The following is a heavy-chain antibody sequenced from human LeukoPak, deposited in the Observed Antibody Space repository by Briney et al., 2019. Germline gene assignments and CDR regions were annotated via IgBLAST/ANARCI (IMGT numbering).Heavy chain of an antibody. J-gene: IGHJ4*02. CDR2: ISHDGSIR. CDR3: AKVRSGYYYDY. V-gene: IGHV3-30*13. D-gene: IGHD3-22*01. CDR1: GFTLRSYG. Sequence: AGRSLSLSCVASGFTLRSYGMHWVRQAPGKGLEWVAVISHDGSIRSYADSVRGRFTISRDTSKNRVYLQMDSLRAEDTAVYYCAKVRSGYYYDYWGRGTVVTVSP.